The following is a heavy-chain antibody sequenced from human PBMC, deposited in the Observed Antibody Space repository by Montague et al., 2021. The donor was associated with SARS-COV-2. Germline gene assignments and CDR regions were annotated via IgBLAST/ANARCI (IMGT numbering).Heavy chain of an antibody. CDR2: TYYRSKWYN. CDR1: GYSVSINSAT. CDR3: TSGREGNYNVMDV. V-gene: IGHV6-1*01. D-gene: IGHD1-1*01. J-gene: IGHJ6*02. Sequence: CAISGYSVSINSATWNWVRQSPSRGLEWLGRTYYRSKWYNDYAVALRGRVTIHPDTSKNQFSLQLNSVTPEDTAIYYCTSGREGNYNVMDVWGQGTTVTVSS.